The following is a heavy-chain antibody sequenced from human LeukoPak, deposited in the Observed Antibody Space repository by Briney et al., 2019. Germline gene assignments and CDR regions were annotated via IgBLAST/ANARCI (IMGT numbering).Heavy chain of an antibody. CDR3: ARGGRGSAAVVAPRSFDI. J-gene: IGHJ3*02. Sequence: PGGSLRLSCAASGFTFSSYWMSWVRQAPGKGLEWVSVTYTGGNSYYAGSVQGRFIISRDISKNTLYLQMNSLRAEDSALYYCARGGRGSAAVVAPRSFDIWGQGTMVTVSS. V-gene: IGHV3-53*01. D-gene: IGHD3-22*01. CDR1: GFTFSSYW. CDR2: TYTGGNS.